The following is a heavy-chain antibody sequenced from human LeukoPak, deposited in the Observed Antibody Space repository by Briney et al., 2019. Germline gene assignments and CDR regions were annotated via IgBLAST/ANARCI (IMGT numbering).Heavy chain of an antibody. J-gene: IGHJ3*02. D-gene: IGHD3-22*01. V-gene: IGHV1-8*01. CDR1: GYTFTSYD. Sequence: ASVKVSCKASGYTFTSYDINWVRQATGQGLEWMGWMNPNSGNTGYAQKLQGRVTMTTDTSTSTAYMELRSLRSDDTAVYYCARLTYYYDSSGYYSDAFDIWGQGTMVTVSS. CDR3: ARLTYYYDSSGYYSDAFDI. CDR2: MNPNSGNT.